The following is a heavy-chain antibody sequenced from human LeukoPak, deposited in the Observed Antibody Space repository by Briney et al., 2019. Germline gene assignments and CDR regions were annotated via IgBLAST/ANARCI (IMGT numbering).Heavy chain of an antibody. V-gene: IGHV4-4*07. Sequence: SSETLSLTCTVSGGSISSYFWSWIRQPAGKGLEWIGRIYSSGSTNYNPSLKSRVSMSVDMSKNLVSLNLSSVTAADTAVYYCAREEYFTYYYGSGSYFAYWGQGTLVTVSS. CDR1: GGSISSYF. D-gene: IGHD3-10*01. CDR2: IYSSGST. J-gene: IGHJ4*02. CDR3: AREEYFTYYYGSGSYFAY.